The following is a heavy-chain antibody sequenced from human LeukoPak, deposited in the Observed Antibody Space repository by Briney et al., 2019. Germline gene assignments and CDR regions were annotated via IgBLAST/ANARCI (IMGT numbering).Heavy chain of an antibody. J-gene: IGHJ4*02. Sequence: GSLRLSCAVSGITRSNNGRSWLRQVPGKELKWFLGISSSGGNTYYEDSVKGRFTISRDNSKNTLYLQMNGLRAEDTAVYFCAKRGVVIRVFLVGFHKEAPYVDSWGQGALVTVSS. CDR3: AKRGVVIRVFLVGFHKEAPYVDS. V-gene: IGHV3-23*01. CDR2: ISSSGGNT. D-gene: IGHD3-10*01. CDR1: GITRSNNG.